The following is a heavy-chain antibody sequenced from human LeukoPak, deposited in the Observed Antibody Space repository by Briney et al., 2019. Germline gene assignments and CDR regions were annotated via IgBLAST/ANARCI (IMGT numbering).Heavy chain of an antibody. CDR2: IYYSGST. V-gene: IGHV4-39*01. CDR1: GGSISSSSYY. CDR3: ARHNSGLGDAFDI. J-gene: IGHJ3*02. Sequence: SETLSLTCTVSGGSISSSSYYWGWIRQPPGKGLEWIGSIYYSGSTYYNPSLKSRVTISVDTSKDQFSLKLSSVTAADTAVYYCARHNSGLGDAFDIWGQGTMVTVPS. D-gene: IGHD3-10*01.